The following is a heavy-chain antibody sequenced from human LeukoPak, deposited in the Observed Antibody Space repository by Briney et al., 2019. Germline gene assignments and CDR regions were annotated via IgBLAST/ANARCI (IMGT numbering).Heavy chain of an antibody. CDR1: GGSISSSSYY. Sequence: SETLSLTCTVSGGSISSSSYYWGWIRQPPGKGLEWIGSIYYSGSTYYNPSLKSRVTISVDTSKSQFSLKLSSVTAADTAVYYCARYSSGVSDAFDIWGQGTMVTVSS. CDR2: IYYSGST. J-gene: IGHJ3*02. D-gene: IGHD2-21*01. V-gene: IGHV4-39*07. CDR3: ARYSSGVSDAFDI.